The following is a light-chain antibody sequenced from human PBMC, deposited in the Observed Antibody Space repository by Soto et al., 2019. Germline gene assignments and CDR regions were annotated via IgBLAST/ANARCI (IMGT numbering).Light chain of an antibody. V-gene: IGLV2-14*01. J-gene: IGLJ1*01. Sequence: QSALTQPPSASGSPGQSVTISCTGASSDVGGYSYVSWYQQHPGKAPKLIIYEVTDRPSGVSNRFSGSKSGNTASLTISGLQAEDEAEYYCSSYTNINTRACVFGTGTKLTVL. CDR2: EVT. CDR1: SSDVGGYSY. CDR3: SSYTNINTRACV.